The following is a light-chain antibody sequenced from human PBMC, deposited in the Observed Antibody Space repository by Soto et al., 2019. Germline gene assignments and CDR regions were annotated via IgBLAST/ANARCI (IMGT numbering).Light chain of an antibody. J-gene: IGKJ4*01. CDR2: GAS. CDR3: QQYNNWPPLT. V-gene: IGKV3-15*01. Sequence: EIVMTQSPATLSVSPGERATLSCRASQSVRSNLAWYQQKPGQDPRLLIYGASTRATGIPARFSGSGSGTEFTLTISSLQSEDFAVYYCQQYNNWPPLTFGGGTKVEIK. CDR1: QSVRSN.